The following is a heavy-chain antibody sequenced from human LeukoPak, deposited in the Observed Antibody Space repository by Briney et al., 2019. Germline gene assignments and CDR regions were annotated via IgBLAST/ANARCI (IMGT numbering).Heavy chain of an antibody. CDR1: GFTFTTYF. Sequence: GASVKVSCKASGFTFTTYFMHWVRQAPGQGLEWMGKINPSGDTTTYAQKFQGRITMTRDTSTSTAYMELSSLRSEDTAVYYCAREGYYDSSGPPDIWGQGTMVTVSS. J-gene: IGHJ3*02. CDR2: INPSGDTT. CDR3: AREGYYDSSGPPDI. D-gene: IGHD3-22*01. V-gene: IGHV1-46*01.